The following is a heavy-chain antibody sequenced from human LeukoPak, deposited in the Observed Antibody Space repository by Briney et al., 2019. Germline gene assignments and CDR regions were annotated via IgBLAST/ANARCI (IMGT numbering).Heavy chain of an antibody. Sequence: PSQTLSLTCTVSGGSISSGSYYWSWIRQFPGKGLEWIGDIYYSGSTYYNPSLKSRVTISVDTSKNQFSLKLSSVTAADTAVYYCARRQLVPVFDSWGQGTLVTVPS. CDR1: GGSISSGSYY. J-gene: IGHJ4*02. D-gene: IGHD6-13*01. CDR3: ARRQLVPVFDS. CDR2: IYYSGST. V-gene: IGHV4-31*03.